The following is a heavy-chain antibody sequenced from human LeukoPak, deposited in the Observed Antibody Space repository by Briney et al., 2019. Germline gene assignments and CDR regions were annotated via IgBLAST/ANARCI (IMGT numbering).Heavy chain of an antibody. Sequence: ASVKVSCKASGYTFTSYDINWVRQATGQGLEWMGWMNPNSGNTGYAQKFQGRVTMTRNTSISTAYMELSSLRSEDTAVYYCARFTRLTGAYYYYYGMDVWGQGTTVTVSS. J-gene: IGHJ6*02. CDR1: GYTFTSYD. CDR3: ARFTRLTGAYYYYYGMDV. D-gene: IGHD1-14*01. CDR2: MNPNSGNT. V-gene: IGHV1-8*01.